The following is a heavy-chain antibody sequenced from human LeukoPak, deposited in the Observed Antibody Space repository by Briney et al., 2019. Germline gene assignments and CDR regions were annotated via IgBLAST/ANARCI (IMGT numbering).Heavy chain of an antibody. V-gene: IGHV3-9*01. D-gene: IGHD3-22*01. CDR2: ISWNSGSI. J-gene: IGHJ4*02. CDR3: AKDMEDSSGYLLIDY. Sequence: GGSLRLSCAASGFTFSDYGMHWVRQAPGKGLEWVSGISWNSGSIGYADSVKGRFTISRDNAKNSLYLQMNSLRAEDTALYYCAKDMEDSSGYLLIDYWGQGTLVTVSS. CDR1: GFTFSDYG.